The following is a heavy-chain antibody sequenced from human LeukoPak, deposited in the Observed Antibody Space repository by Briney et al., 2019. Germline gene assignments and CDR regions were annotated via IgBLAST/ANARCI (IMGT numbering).Heavy chain of an antibody. V-gene: IGHV3-15*01. CDR1: GFTVSTAGFTFNNAW. J-gene: IGHJ4*02. Sequence: GGSLRLSCAASGFTVSTAGFTFNNAWMSWVRQAPGKGLEWVGRIKSKSDGGTTDYGAPVKGRFTSSRDDSKNTVYLQMNSLKSEDTAVYYCTTDLLDYWGQGTPVTVSS. CDR2: IKSKSDGGTT. CDR3: TTDLLDY.